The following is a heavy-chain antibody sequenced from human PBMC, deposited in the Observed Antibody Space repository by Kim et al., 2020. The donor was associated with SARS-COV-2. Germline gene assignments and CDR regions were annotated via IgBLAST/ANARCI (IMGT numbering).Heavy chain of an antibody. CDR3: ARDNPLTAWFDY. D-gene: IGHD5-18*01. Sequence: YEADSVKGRFIISRDNDKNSLYLQINSLRAEDTAVYYCARDNPLTAWFDYWGQGTLVTVSS. V-gene: IGHV3-48*01. J-gene: IGHJ4*02.